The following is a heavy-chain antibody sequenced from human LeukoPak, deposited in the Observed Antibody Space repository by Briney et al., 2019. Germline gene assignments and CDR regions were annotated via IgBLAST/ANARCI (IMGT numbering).Heavy chain of an antibody. V-gene: IGHV5-51*01. CDR1: GYSFTNYW. D-gene: IGHD6-6*01. Sequence: GESLKISCKGSGYSFTNYWIGWVRQMPGKGLEWMGIIYPGDSDTRYSPSFQGQVTTSVDKSITTAYLQWSSLKASDTAMYYCARRSSIAARPFDYWGQGTLVTVSS. J-gene: IGHJ4*02. CDR3: ARRSSIAARPFDY. CDR2: IYPGDSDT.